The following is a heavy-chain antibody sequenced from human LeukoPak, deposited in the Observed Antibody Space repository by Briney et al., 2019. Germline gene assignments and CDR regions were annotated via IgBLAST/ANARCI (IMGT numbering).Heavy chain of an antibody. J-gene: IGHJ4*02. Sequence: GGSLRLSCAASGFTFSSYSMNWVRQAPGKGLEWVSSISSSSSYIYYADSVKGRFTISRDNAKNSLYLQMNSLRAEDTAVYYCAGVLYVDTAMVFDYWGQGTLVTVSS. D-gene: IGHD5-18*01. CDR3: AGVLYVDTAMVFDY. V-gene: IGHV3-21*01. CDR1: GFTFSSYS. CDR2: ISSSSSYI.